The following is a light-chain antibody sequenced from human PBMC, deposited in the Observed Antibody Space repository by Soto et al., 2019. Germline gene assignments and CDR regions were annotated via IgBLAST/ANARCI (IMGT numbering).Light chain of an antibody. CDR1: QTVTRNF. CDR3: QQFYSTPLT. V-gene: IGKV3-20*01. CDR2: DAS. Sequence: VLTQSPGTLSLSPGESATLSCRASQTVTRNFLAWYQQKPGQAPRLLIYDASDRAPGIPDRFSGSGSETNFTLTISSLQAEDVAVYYCQQFYSTPLTFGGGTKVEI. J-gene: IGKJ4*01.